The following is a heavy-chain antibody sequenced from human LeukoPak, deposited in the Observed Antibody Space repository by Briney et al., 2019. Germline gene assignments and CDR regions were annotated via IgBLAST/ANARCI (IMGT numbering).Heavy chain of an antibody. J-gene: IGHJ4*02. CDR1: GFTFSNAW. CDR3: ASRTGGNLYDY. CDR2: IKSKTDGGTT. D-gene: IGHD2-8*02. V-gene: IGHV3-15*01. Sequence: GGSLRLSCAASGFTFSNAWMSWVRQAPGKGLEWVGRIKSKTDGGTTDYAAPVKGRFTISRDNAKNSLYLQMNSLRAEDTAVYYCASRTGGNLYDYWGQGTLVTVSS.